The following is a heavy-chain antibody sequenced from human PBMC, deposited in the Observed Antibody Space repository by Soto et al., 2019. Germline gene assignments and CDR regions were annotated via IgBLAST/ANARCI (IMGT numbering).Heavy chain of an antibody. CDR2: ISWNSGSI. D-gene: IGHD4-17*01. CDR1: GFTFDDYA. Sequence: EVQLVESGGGLVQPGRSLRLSCAASGFTFDDYAIHWVRQAPGKGLEWVSGISWNSGSIGYADSVKGRFTISRDNAKNSLYLQMNSLRAEDTALYYCAKSLGSYGDYVSGWGQGTLVTVSS. J-gene: IGHJ4*02. CDR3: AKSLGSYGDYVSG. V-gene: IGHV3-9*01.